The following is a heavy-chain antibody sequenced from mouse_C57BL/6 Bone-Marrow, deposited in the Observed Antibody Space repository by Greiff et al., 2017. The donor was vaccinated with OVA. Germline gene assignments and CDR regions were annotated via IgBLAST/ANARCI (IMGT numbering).Heavy chain of an antibody. CDR3: ERETAQATWGY. D-gene: IGHD3-2*02. J-gene: IGHJ3*01. V-gene: IGHV1-69*01. CDR1: GYTFTSYW. CDR2: IDPSDSYT. Sequence: QVQLQQPGAELVMPGASVKLSCKASGYTFTSYWMHWVKQRPGQGLEWIGEIDPSDSYTNYNQKFKGKSTFTVDKSSSTAYMQRSSLTSEDSAFYYGERETAQATWGYWGQGTLVTVSA.